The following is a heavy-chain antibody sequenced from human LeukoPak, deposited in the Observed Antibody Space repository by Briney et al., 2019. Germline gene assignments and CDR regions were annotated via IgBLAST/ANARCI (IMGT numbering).Heavy chain of an antibody. J-gene: IGHJ4*02. Sequence: GGSLRLSCAASGFDVSNNYLSWVRQAPGKGLEWVSLLDSGGTTYCVESVKGRFTISRDNSKNTLYLQMNSLRAEDTAVYYCARDCCRSVWIGFWGQGTLVTVSS. CDR2: LDSGGTT. CDR1: GFDVSNNY. CDR3: ARDCCRSVWIGF. D-gene: IGHD5/OR15-5a*01. V-gene: IGHV3-66*01.